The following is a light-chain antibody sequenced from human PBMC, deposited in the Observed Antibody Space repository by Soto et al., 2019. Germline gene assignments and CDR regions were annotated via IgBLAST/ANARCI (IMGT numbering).Light chain of an antibody. CDR1: QSVSSSW. Sequence: EIVLTQSPGTLSLSPGERATLSCRASQSVSSSWLAWYQQKPGQAPRLLIYGASSRATGVPDRFSGSGSGTDFTLTMSRLEPEDSAVFYCQQYGGPPWTFGQGPKVEIK. CDR3: QQYGGPPWT. J-gene: IGKJ1*01. CDR2: GAS. V-gene: IGKV3-20*01.